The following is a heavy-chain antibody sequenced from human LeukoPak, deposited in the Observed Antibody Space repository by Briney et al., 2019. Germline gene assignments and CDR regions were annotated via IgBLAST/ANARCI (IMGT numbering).Heavy chain of an antibody. CDR2: IYYSGST. D-gene: IGHD5-18*01. CDR3: ARTTEGGYTYGYFYYYYMDV. V-gene: IGHV4-59*01. Sequence: SETLSLTCTVSGGSISSYYWSWIRQPPGKGLEWIGYIYYSGSTNYNPSLKGRVTISVDTPKNQFSLKLSSVTAADTAVYYCARTTEGGYTYGYFYYYYMDVWGKGTTVTISS. J-gene: IGHJ6*03. CDR1: GGSISSYY.